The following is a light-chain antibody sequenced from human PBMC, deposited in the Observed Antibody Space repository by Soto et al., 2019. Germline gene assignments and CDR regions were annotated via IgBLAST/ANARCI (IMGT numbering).Light chain of an antibody. CDR2: DAS. V-gene: IGKV1-33*01. J-gene: IGKJ4*01. CDR3: QHYDNLLLT. CDR1: QDINNY. Sequence: DIQMTQSPSSLSASVGDRVTITCQASQDINNYLNWYQQKPGKAPKLLIYDASNLERGVPSRFSGSGSGTDFTFTISSLQPEDVATYYCQHYDNLLLTFGGGTKVEIK.